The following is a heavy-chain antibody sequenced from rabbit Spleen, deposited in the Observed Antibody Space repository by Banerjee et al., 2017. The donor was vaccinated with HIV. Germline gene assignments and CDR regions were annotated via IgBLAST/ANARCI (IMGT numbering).Heavy chain of an antibody. CDR1: GFSLSSNE. CDR3: ARTGTSWSLNL. CDR2: ISTFGSA. Sequence: QEQLEESGGGLVKPEGSLTLTCKASGFSLSSNELNWVRQAPGKGLEYIGWISTFGSAYYANWVNGRFTISSDNAQNTVGLQLNSLTAADTATYFCARTGTSWSLNLWGQGTLVTVS. V-gene: IGHV1S29*01. J-gene: IGHJ3*01. D-gene: IGHD8-1*01.